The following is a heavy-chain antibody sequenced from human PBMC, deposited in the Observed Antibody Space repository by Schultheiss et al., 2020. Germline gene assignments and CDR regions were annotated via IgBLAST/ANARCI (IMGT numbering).Heavy chain of an antibody. CDR3: ARHDATVVALDY. Sequence: SETLSLTCAVFGGSFSYYDWSWIRQPPGKGLEWIGTIYYSGTTYYHPSLRSRVTISIDTSNNQFSLRLRSVTAADTAVYYCARHDATVVALDYWGQGTLVTVSS. V-gene: IGHV4-39*01. D-gene: IGHD4-23*01. CDR1: GGSFSYYD. CDR2: IYYSGTT. J-gene: IGHJ4*02.